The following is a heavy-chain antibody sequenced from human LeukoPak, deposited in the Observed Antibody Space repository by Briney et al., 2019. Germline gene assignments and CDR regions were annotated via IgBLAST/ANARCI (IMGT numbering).Heavy chain of an antibody. CDR3: ARESGASRGYSYGH. J-gene: IGHJ4*02. CDR1: GFTFSSFA. V-gene: IGHV3-30*04. D-gene: IGHD5-18*01. Sequence: GRSLRLSCAASGFTFSSFAMHWVRQALGKGLEWVAIITSDGSNKHYGGSVKGRFTISRDNSKNTVYLQVNSLRVEDTALYYCARESGASRGYSYGHWGQGTLVTVSS. CDR2: ITSDGSNK.